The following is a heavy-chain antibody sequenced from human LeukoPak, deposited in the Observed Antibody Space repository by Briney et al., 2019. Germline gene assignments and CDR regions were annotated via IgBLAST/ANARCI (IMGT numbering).Heavy chain of an antibody. CDR1: GYNFTGYY. V-gene: IGHV1-2*02. Sequence: ASVKVSCKASGYNFTGYYLHWVRQAPGQGLEWMGWINPNTGGTNYAQKFQGRVTMTRDASISTAYMELSRLRSDDTAVYYCARDPTYYDSSGYSGFWGQGTLVTVSS. CDR2: INPNTGGT. D-gene: IGHD3-22*01. J-gene: IGHJ4*02. CDR3: ARDPTYYDSSGYSGF.